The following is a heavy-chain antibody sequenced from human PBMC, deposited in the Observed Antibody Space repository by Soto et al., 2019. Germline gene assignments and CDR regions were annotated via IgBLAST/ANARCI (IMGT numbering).Heavy chain of an antibody. CDR3: AKGGADCVSTTCYLLVAFDV. D-gene: IGHD2-2*01. CDR2: ISHDGSKK. CDR1: GFTFSSYV. V-gene: IGHV3-30*18. J-gene: IGHJ3*01. Sequence: QVQLVQSGGGVVQPGRSLRLSCAASGFTFSSYVTHWVRQAPGKGLEWVAVISHDGSKKYYADSVKGRFTISRDNSKKTLYRQMSSLRAEDTAVYYCAKGGADCVSTTCYLLVAFDVWGQGTMVTVSS.